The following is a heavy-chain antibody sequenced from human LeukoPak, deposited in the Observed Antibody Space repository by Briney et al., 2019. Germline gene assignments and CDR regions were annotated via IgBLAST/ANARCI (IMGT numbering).Heavy chain of an antibody. J-gene: IGHJ4*02. D-gene: IGHD2-2*02. CDR3: AKDIVVVPAAIRSGYFDY. Sequence: GGSLRLSCAASGFTFSSYGMHWVRQAPGKGLEWVSAISGSGGSTYYADSVKGRSTISRDNSKNTLYLQMNSLRAEDTAVYYCAKDIVVVPAAIRSGYFDYWGQGTLVTVSS. CDR1: GFTFSSYG. CDR2: ISGSGGST. V-gene: IGHV3-23*01.